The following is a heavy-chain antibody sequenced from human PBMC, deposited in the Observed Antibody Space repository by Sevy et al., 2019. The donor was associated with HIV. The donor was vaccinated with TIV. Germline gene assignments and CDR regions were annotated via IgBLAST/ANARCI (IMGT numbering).Heavy chain of an antibody. J-gene: IGHJ4*02. CDR2: IYPGDSVT. D-gene: IGHD2-2*01. V-gene: IGHV5-51*01. CDR3: ARYPNVVVPAAEYYFDY. Sequence: GESLKISCKGSGYTFSNYWIGWVRQMPGKGLEWMGVIYPGDSVTRYSPSFQGQVTMSADKSTSTAYLQWSSLKTSDTAIYYCARYPNVVVPAAEYYFDYWGQGTLVTVSS. CDR1: GYTFSNYW.